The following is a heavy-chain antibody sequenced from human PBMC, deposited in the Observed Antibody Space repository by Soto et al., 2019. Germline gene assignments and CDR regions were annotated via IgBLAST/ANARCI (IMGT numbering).Heavy chain of an antibody. CDR1: GYTFTNYG. Sequence: QVQLVQSGAEVKKPGASVKVSCKASGYTFTNYGINWVRQAPGQGLEWLGWVSAYNGERRYAQRVKARVSMTTDTSTTTAYMELRSLRSDDTAVYYCSRGTSIPASGDYWGQGTLVTVSS. V-gene: IGHV1-18*01. J-gene: IGHJ4*01. CDR2: VSAYNGER. D-gene: IGHD6-6*01. CDR3: SRGTSIPASGDY.